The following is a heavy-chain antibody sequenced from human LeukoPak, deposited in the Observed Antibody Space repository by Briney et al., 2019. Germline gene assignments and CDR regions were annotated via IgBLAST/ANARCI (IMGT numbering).Heavy chain of an antibody. V-gene: IGHV3-30*04. CDR1: GFTFSSYA. J-gene: IGHJ4*02. CDR2: ISYDGSNK. CDR3: ARITWTGSGSYFDY. D-gene: IGHD3-10*01. Sequence: GGCLRLSCAASGFTFSSYAMHWVRQAPGKGLEWVAVISYDGSNKYYADSVKGRFTISRDNSKNTLYLQMNSLRAEDTAVYYCARITWTGSGSYFDYWGQGTLVTVSS.